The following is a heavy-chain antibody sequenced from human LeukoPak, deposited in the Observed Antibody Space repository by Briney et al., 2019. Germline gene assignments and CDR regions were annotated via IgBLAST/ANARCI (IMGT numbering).Heavy chain of an antibody. CDR1: GGSVSDYY. J-gene: IGHJ4*02. CDR3: ARDPIRAGAST. Sequence: PSETLSLTCTISGGSVSDYYWSWIRQSPGKGLEWIGYIYHTGSTSYSPSLKSRVTISADTSQNQFSLKLSSVTAADTAVYYCARDPIRAGASTWGQGTLVTVSS. D-gene: IGHD2-2*01. V-gene: IGHV4-59*02. CDR2: IYHTGST.